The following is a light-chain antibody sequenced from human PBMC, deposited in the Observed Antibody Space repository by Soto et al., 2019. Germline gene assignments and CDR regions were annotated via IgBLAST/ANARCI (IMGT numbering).Light chain of an antibody. Sequence: EIVLTQSPGTLPLSPGERATLSCRASQSVRSSSLAWYQQKPGQAPRLLIYGASSRATGIPDRFSGSGSGTDFTLTISRLEPEDFAVYYCQQYGSSPLTFGGGTKVEIK. V-gene: IGKV3-20*01. J-gene: IGKJ4*01. CDR2: GAS. CDR3: QQYGSSPLT. CDR1: QSVRSSS.